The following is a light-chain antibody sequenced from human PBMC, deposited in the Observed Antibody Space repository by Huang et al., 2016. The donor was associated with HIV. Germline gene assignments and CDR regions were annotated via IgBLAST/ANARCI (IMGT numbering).Light chain of an antibody. J-gene: IGKJ1*01. CDR2: GAS. V-gene: IGKV3-15*01. CDR3: QQYNNWPPRS. Sequence: EIVMTQSPATLSVSPGERATLSCRASQSVSSNLAWYQQKLGPGPRLLIYGASTRATGIPARFSGSGSGTEFTLTISSLQSEEFAVYYCQQYNNWPPRSFGQGTKVEIK. CDR1: QSVSSN.